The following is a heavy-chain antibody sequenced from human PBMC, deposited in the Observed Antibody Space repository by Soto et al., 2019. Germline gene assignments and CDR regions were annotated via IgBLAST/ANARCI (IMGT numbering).Heavy chain of an antibody. CDR3: ASVSYSDSSDYADFDY. J-gene: IGHJ4*02. CDR1: GYTFTAYY. V-gene: IGHV1-2*04. Sequence: ASVKVSCKASGYTFTAYYIHWVRQAPGQGLEWMGWINPDNGDTNYAQNFQDWVTMTRDTSISTAYMRLSRLRSDDTAVYYCASVSYSDSSDYADFDYWGQGTLVPVSS. CDR2: INPDNGDT. D-gene: IGHD3-22*01.